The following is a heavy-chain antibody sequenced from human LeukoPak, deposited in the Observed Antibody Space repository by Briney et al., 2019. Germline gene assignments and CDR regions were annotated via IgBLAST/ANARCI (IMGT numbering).Heavy chain of an antibody. Sequence: GGSLRLSCAASGFTFSNYWMHWVRQAPGKGLVWVAFIRYDGSNKYYADSVKGRFTISRDNSKNTLYLQMNSLRAEDTAVYYCAKDPTLYLWFGAELRYWGQGTLVTVSS. D-gene: IGHD3-10*01. J-gene: IGHJ4*02. CDR3: AKDPTLYLWFGAELRY. CDR2: IRYDGSNK. CDR1: GFTFSNYW. V-gene: IGHV3-30*02.